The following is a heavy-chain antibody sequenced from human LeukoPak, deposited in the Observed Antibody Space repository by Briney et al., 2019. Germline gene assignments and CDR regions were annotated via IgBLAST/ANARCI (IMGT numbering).Heavy chain of an antibody. D-gene: IGHD6-13*01. Sequence: GGSLRLSCAASGFTFKTYTMHWVRQAPGKGLEWVAVISYDGSNKYYADSVKGRFTISRDNSKNTLYLQMNSLRAEDTAVYYCAKERGAAAGFFDYWGQGTLVTVSS. J-gene: IGHJ4*02. CDR3: AKERGAAAGFFDY. CDR1: GFTFKTYT. CDR2: ISYDGSNK. V-gene: IGHV3-30*18.